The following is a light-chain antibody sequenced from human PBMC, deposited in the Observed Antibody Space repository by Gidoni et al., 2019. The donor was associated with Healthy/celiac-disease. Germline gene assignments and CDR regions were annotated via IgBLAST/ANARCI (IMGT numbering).Light chain of an antibody. J-gene: IGKJ1*01. CDR1: QGISNS. CDR2: AAS. Sequence: DMQMTQSPSSLSASVGDRVTITCRASQGISNSLAWYQQQPGKAPKLLLYAASRLESGVPSRFSGRGSGTYYTLTISSLQPEDFATYYCQQYYSTPAFGQGTKVEIK. V-gene: IGKV1-NL1*01. CDR3: QQYYSTPA.